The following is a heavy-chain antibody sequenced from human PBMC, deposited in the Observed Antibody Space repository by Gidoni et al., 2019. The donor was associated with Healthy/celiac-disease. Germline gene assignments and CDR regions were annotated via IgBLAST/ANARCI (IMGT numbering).Heavy chain of an antibody. Sequence: QVQLVESGGGVVQPGRSLRLSCAASGFTFSSYGMHWVRQAPGKGLAGVAVIWYDGSNKYYADSVKGRFTISRDNSKNTLYLQMNSLRAEDTAVYYCAKDYGDYERYGMDVWGQGTTVTVSS. CDR2: IWYDGSNK. J-gene: IGHJ6*02. D-gene: IGHD4-17*01. V-gene: IGHV3-33*06. CDR1: GFTFSSYG. CDR3: AKDYGDYERYGMDV.